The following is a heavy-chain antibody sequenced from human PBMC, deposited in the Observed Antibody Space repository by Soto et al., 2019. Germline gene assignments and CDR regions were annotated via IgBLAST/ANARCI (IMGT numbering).Heavy chain of an antibody. CDR3: ARVRSPGQRYWFDP. D-gene: IGHD6-25*01. CDR2: IRHSGST. Sequence: PSETLSLTCAVSGYSISSGYYWGWIRQPPGKGLEWTGSIRHSGSTYYNPSLKSRVAIPVDASKNQFSLKLTSVTAADTAVDYCARVRSPGQRYWFDPWGQGTLVTVSS. J-gene: IGHJ5*02. CDR1: GYSISSGYY. V-gene: IGHV4-38-2*01.